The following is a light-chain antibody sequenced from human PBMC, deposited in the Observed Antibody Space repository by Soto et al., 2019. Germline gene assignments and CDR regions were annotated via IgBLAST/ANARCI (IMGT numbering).Light chain of an antibody. CDR3: LRHDFYPWT. CDR2: AAS. J-gene: IGKJ1*01. Sequence: DIQMTQSPSAMSASVGDRVNITCRASQVISNYLAWFQLKPGKVPKRLIYAASTLQSGVPSRFSGSGSGTEFTLTLSRLKPEDCATYYCLRHDFYPWTFGHGTKVEFK. CDR1: QVISNY. V-gene: IGKV1-17*03.